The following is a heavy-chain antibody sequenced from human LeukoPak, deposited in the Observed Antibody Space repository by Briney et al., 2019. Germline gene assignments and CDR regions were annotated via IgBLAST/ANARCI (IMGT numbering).Heavy chain of an antibody. CDR2: ISAYNGNT. Sequence: GASVKVSCKASGYTFTSYGISWVRQAPGQGLEWMGWISAYNGNTNYAQKLQGRVTMTTDTSTSTAYMELRSLRSGDTAVYYCARVFTMVRGVTVRFAFDIWGQGTMVTVSS. V-gene: IGHV1-18*01. CDR3: ARVFTMVRGVTVRFAFDI. CDR1: GYTFTSYG. J-gene: IGHJ3*02. D-gene: IGHD3-10*01.